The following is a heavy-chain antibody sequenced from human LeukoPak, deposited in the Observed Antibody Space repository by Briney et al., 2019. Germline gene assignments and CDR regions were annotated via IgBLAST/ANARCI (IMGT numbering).Heavy chain of an antibody. Sequence: PGGSPRLSCAGSGFTFSNYWVHWVRQAPGKGLVWVSRINVEGTRTDYADSVRGRFTISRDNAKNTLYLQMNSLTAEDTAIYYCARSMGGSNDLWGQGTLVSVSS. D-gene: IGHD4-11*01. V-gene: IGHV3-74*01. CDR2: INVEGTRT. CDR1: GFTFSNYW. CDR3: ARSMGGSNDL. J-gene: IGHJ5*02.